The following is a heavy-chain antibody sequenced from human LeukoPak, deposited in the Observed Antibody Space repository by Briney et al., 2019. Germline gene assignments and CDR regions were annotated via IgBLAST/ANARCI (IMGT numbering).Heavy chain of an antibody. V-gene: IGHV3-7*01. CDR2: IKEDGSEK. CDR3: VVDRGAR. J-gene: IGHJ4*02. Sequence: GGSLRLSCTASGFTFSRYWMSWVRQVPGKGPEFVANIKEDGSEKSYVDFVKGRFTISRDNTKNLLYLQMNNLRVEDTAVYYCVVDRGARWGQGTLVTVSS. CDR1: GFTFSRYW. D-gene: IGHD2-2*01.